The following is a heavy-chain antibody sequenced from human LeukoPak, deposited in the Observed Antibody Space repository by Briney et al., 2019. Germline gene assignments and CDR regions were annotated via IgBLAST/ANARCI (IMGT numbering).Heavy chain of an antibody. V-gene: IGHV4-31*03. CDR3: ARDSGPTYSSSWTAGMDV. CDR1: GGSISSGGYY. D-gene: IGHD6-13*01. J-gene: IGHJ6*02. CDR2: IYYSGST. Sequence: SQTLSLTCTVSGGSISSGGYYWSWIRQHPGKGLEWIGYIYYSGSTYYNPSLKSRVTISVDTSKNQFSLKLSSVTAADTAVYYCARDSGPTYSSSWTAGMDVWGQGTTVTVSS.